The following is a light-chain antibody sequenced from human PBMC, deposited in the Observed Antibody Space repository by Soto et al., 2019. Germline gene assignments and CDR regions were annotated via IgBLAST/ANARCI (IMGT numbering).Light chain of an antibody. V-gene: IGLV2-14*01. J-gene: IGLJ1*01. CDR3: DSYTSGSSYV. Sequence: QPLLTHPASVSGSPVQSLTISCTRTSSDVGGYNYVSWYQQHPGKAPKLMIYDVSYRPSGVSDRFSGSKSGHTASLAISGLQSEDEADYYCDSYTSGSSYVFGTGTKVTVL. CDR1: SSDVGGYNY. CDR2: DVS.